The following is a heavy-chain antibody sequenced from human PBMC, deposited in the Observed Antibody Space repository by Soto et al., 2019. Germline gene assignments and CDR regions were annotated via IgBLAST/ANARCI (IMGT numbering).Heavy chain of an antibody. D-gene: IGHD5-12*01. CDR3: ARESGGATATLDYYYFYMDV. CDR1: GDTFNDYY. Sequence: QVQLVQSGAEVKKPGASVTVSCRSSGDTFNDYYIHWVRQAPGQGLEWMGWINPNSGVTKYAQKFQGWVSMTRDTSIRTVYMQLSRLRSDDTAIYYCARESGGATATLDYYYFYMDVWGTGITVTVSS. V-gene: IGHV1-2*04. CDR2: INPNSGVT. J-gene: IGHJ6*03.